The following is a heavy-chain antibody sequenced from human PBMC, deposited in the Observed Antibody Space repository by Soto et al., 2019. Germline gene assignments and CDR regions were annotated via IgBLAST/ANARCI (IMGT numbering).Heavy chain of an antibody. Sequence: QVQLVQSGAEVKEPGASVKVSCKASGYTFTSYGISWVRQAPGQGPEWMGWISAYNGNTNYAQRLQGRVTMTTDTSTNTAYMELRSLTSDDTAVYYCARLISVVAYYYYMDVWGKGTTVTVSS. CDR1: GYTFTSYG. CDR3: ARLISVVAYYYYMDV. V-gene: IGHV1-18*04. J-gene: IGHJ6*03. CDR2: ISAYNGNT. D-gene: IGHD2-15*01.